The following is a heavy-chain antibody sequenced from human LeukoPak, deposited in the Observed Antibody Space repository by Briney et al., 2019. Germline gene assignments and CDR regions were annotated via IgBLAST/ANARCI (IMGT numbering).Heavy chain of an antibody. V-gene: IGHV4-4*07. D-gene: IGHD5-12*01. Sequence: NPWETLSLTCTVSGGSISSYSWSWMRQPAGKGLEWIGRIYPRESPNYNPSLKSRVIMSVDKSKNQFPMKLRSVTAADTAVYYCAREWHHVFDYWGQGNLVTVSS. CDR3: AREWHHVFDY. CDR1: GGSISSYS. CDR2: IYPRESP. J-gene: IGHJ4*02.